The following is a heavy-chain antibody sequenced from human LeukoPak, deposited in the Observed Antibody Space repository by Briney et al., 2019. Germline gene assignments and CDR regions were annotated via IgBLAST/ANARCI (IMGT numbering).Heavy chain of an antibody. CDR2: ISSSSSYT. Sequence: GGSLRLSCAASGFTYSDYYMSWIRQGPGKGLEWVSYISSSSSYTNYADSVKGRFTISRDNAKNSLYLQMNSLRAEDTAVYYCARGDSLTTAVDYWGQGTLVTVSS. J-gene: IGHJ4*02. CDR1: GFTYSDYY. CDR3: ARGDSLTTAVDY. D-gene: IGHD4/OR15-4a*01. V-gene: IGHV3-11*06.